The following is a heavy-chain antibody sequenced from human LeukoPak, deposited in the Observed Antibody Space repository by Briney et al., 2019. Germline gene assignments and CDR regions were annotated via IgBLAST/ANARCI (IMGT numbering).Heavy chain of an antibody. D-gene: IGHD1-26*01. J-gene: IGHJ4*02. CDR1: GFTFSRYA. V-gene: IGHV3-64D*09. Sequence: GESLRLSCSASGFTFSRYAMHWVRQAPGKGLEYVSGINDNGGGTHYGDSVKGRFSISRDNSKNTLHLQMSTLRAEDTALYYCVKDVGGSYAFDYWGQGILVTVAS. CDR2: INDNGGGT. CDR3: VKDVGGSYAFDY.